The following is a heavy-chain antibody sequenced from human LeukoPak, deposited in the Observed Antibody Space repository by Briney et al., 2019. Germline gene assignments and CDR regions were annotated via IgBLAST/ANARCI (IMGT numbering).Heavy chain of an antibody. CDR1: GYSISNGHY. CDR2: VYGSGST. D-gene: IGHD3-10*01. V-gene: IGHV4-38-2*02. Sequence: SEPLSLTCSVSGYSISNGHYWGWIRQPPGKGLEWIGGVYGSGSTYYNTSLKSRVTISVDTSKNQFSLSLNYVTVADTAVYFCARGPFGSGNYYHYYYMDVWGKGTTVTVSS. CDR3: ARGPFGSGNYYHYYYMDV. J-gene: IGHJ6*03.